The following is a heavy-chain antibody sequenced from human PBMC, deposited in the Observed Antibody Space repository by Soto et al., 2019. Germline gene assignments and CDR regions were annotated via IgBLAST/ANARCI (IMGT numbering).Heavy chain of an antibody. CDR3: ARNIDCSSTSCFTYYYYGMDV. V-gene: IGHV1-69*06. Sequence: SVKVSCKASGGTFSSYAISWVRQAPGQGLEWMGGIIPIFGTANYAQKFQGRVTITADKSTSTAYMELSSLRSEDTAVYYCARNIDCSSTSCFTYYYYGMDVWGQGTTVTVSS. CDR1: GGTFSSYA. CDR2: IIPIFGTA. J-gene: IGHJ6*02. D-gene: IGHD2-2*02.